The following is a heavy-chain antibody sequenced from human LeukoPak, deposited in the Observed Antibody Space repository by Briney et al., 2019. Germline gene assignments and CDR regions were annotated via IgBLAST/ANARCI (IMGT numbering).Heavy chain of an antibody. CDR2: IYYSGST. Sequence: PSETLSLTCTVSGGSISSYYWSWIRQPPGKGLEWIGYIYYSGSTYYNPSLKSRVTISVDTSKNQFSLKLSSVTAADTAVYYCARLSSGYYYLFDYWGQGTLVTVSS. V-gene: IGHV4-59*06. CDR1: GGSISSYY. CDR3: ARLSSGYYYLFDY. D-gene: IGHD3-22*01. J-gene: IGHJ4*02.